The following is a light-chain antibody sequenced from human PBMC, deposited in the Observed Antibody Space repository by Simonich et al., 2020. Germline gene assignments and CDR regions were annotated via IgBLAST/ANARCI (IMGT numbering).Light chain of an antibody. CDR2: LAA. CDR1: QSVLYSSNNKNY. J-gene: IGKJ2*01. Sequence: DIVMTQSPDSLAVSLGERATINCKSSQSVLYSSNNKNYLAWYQQKPGQPPNLLIYLAATLESGVPDRFRGSGSGTDFTLTISSLQAEDVAVYYCQQYYSTPYTFGQGTKLEIK. CDR3: QQYYSTPYT. V-gene: IGKV4-1*01.